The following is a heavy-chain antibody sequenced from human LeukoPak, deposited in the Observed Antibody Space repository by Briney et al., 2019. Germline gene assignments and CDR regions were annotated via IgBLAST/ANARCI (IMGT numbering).Heavy chain of an antibody. CDR3: ARVVADSSGWETLDY. Sequence: ASVKVSCKASGYTFTGYYMHWVRQAPGQGLEWMGWINPNSGGTNYAQKFQGRVTMTRDTSISTAYMELSSLRSEDTAVYYCARVVADSSGWETLDYWGQGTLVTVSS. CDR1: GYTFTGYY. J-gene: IGHJ4*02. CDR2: INPNSGGT. V-gene: IGHV1-2*02. D-gene: IGHD6-19*01.